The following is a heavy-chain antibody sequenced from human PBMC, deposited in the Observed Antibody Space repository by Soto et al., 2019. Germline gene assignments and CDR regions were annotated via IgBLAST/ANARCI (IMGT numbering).Heavy chain of an antibody. J-gene: IGHJ4*02. CDR2: VSFDGSNK. CDR3: ARDQTGITTAGGGRIDH. CDR1: GFTFSTHA. Sequence: QVQLVESGGGVVQPGRSLRLSCAASGFTFSTHAMHWVRQAPGKGLECVAIVSFDGSNKYYAHSVKGRFTISRDNSKITLYLQMRGLTPEDTAFYYCARDQTGITTAGGGRIDHWGQGTLVTVSS. V-gene: IGHV3-30-3*01. D-gene: IGHD6-13*01.